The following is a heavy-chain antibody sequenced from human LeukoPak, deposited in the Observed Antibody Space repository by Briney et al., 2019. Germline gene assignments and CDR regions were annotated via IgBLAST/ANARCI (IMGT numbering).Heavy chain of an antibody. CDR2: LSNTNMI. D-gene: IGHD5-18*01. Sequence: PGGSLRLSCAASGFTFSSYGMNWVRQAPGKGLEWLSYLSNTNMIHYAESVKGRFTISRDNAKNSLYLQMDGLRAEDTAVYYCARRVETAMVGDYRGRGTLVTVSS. CDR1: GFTFSSYG. CDR3: ARRVETAMVGDY. V-gene: IGHV3-48*01. J-gene: IGHJ4*02.